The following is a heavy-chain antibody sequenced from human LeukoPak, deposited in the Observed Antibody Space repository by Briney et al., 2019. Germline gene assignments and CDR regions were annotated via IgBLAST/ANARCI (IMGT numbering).Heavy chain of an antibody. CDR3: AELGITMIGGV. Sequence: GGSLRLSCTASGFTFRRFWMSWVRQAPGKGLECVANINEDGNKKYHVDSVKGRFTISRDNTKNSLYLQMNSLRAEDTAVYYCAELGITMIGGVWGKGTTVTVSS. V-gene: IGHV3-7*01. CDR2: INEDGNKK. D-gene: IGHD3-10*02. CDR1: GFTFRRFW. J-gene: IGHJ6*04.